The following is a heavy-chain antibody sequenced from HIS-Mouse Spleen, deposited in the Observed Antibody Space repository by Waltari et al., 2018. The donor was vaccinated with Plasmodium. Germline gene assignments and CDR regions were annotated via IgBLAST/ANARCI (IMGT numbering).Heavy chain of an antibody. CDR3: ARDLAAAGHFDY. D-gene: IGHD6-13*01. J-gene: IGHJ4*02. CDR2: INPNSGGT. V-gene: IGHV1-2*02. Sequence: QVPPLRSGHEATKPGATVKASGRAHGYSTTGHYINWLRQAPGQGLEWMGWINPNSGGTNYAQKFQGSVTMTRDTSISTAYMELSRLRSDDTAVYYCARDLAAAGHFDYWGQGTLVTVSS. CDR1: GYSTTGHY.